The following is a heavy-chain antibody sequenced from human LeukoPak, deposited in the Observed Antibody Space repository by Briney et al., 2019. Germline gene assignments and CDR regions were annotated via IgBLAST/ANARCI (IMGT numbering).Heavy chain of an antibody. D-gene: IGHD2-2*01. V-gene: IGHV4-34*01. CDR3: ARDIVVVPAARWRTDYGMDV. CDR2: INHSGST. CDR1: GGSFSGYY. J-gene: IGHJ6*02. Sequence: SETLSLTCAVYGGSFSGYYWSWIRQPPGKGLERIGEINHSGSTNYNPSLKSRVTISVDTSKNQFSLKLSSVTAADTAVYYCARDIVVVPAARWRTDYGMDVWGQGTTVTVSS.